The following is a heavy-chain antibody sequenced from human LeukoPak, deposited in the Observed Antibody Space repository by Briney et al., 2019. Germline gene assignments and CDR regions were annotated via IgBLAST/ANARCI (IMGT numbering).Heavy chain of an antibody. CDR1: GGSISSYY. J-gene: IGHJ4*02. V-gene: IGHV4-59*12. CDR3: ARAPGYYGWGTPYLDY. Sequence: SETLSLTCTVSGGSISSYYWSWIRQPPGKGLEWIGYIYYSGSTNYNPSLKSRVTISVDTSKNQFSLKLSSVTAADTAVYYCARAPGYYGWGTPYLDYWGQGTLVTVSS. CDR2: IYYSGST. D-gene: IGHD3-10*01.